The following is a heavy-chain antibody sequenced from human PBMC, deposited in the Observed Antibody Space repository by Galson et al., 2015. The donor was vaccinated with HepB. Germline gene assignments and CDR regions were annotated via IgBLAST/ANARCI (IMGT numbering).Heavy chain of an antibody. D-gene: IGHD2-2*01. V-gene: IGHV1-2*02. Sequence: SVKVSCKASGYTFTGYDMHWVRQAPGQGLEWMGWISPNSGGTNYAQKFQGRVTMTRDTSISTAYMELSRLRSDDTAVYYCARARAAILYFDYWGQGTMVTVSS. J-gene: IGHJ4*02. CDR1: GYTFTGYD. CDR3: ARARAAILYFDY. CDR2: ISPNSGGT.